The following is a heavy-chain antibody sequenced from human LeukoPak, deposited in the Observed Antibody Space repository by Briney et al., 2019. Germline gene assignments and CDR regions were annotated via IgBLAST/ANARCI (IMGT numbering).Heavy chain of an antibody. D-gene: IGHD3-22*01. V-gene: IGHV4-59*12. CDR3: ARGLRSRPHYYDSSGYYYVHYFDY. CDR2: IYYSGST. CDR1: GGSISSYY. J-gene: IGHJ4*02. Sequence: SETLSLTCTVSGGSISSYYWSWIRQPPGKGLEWIGYIYYSGSTNYNPSLKSRVTISVDTSKNQFSLKLSSVTAADTAVYYCARGLRSRPHYYDSSGYYYVHYFDYWGQGTLVTVSS.